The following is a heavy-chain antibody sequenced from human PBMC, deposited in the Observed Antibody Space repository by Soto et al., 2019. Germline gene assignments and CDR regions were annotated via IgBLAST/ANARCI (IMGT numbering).Heavy chain of an antibody. D-gene: IGHD5-12*01. Sequence: QVQLQQWGAGLLKPSETLSLTCAVYGGSFSGYYWSWIRQPPGKGLVWIGEINHSGSTNYNPSLKSRVTISVDTSKNQFSLKLSSVTAADTAVYYCARGDSYIVATYYFDYWGQGTLVTVSS. CDR1: GGSFSGYY. CDR2: INHSGST. V-gene: IGHV4-34*01. J-gene: IGHJ4*02. CDR3: ARGDSYIVATYYFDY.